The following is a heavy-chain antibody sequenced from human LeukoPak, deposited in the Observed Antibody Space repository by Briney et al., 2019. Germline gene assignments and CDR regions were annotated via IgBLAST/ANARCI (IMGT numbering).Heavy chain of an antibody. V-gene: IGHV3-21*01. CDR2: ISSSSSYI. Sequence: PGGSLRLSCAASGFTFSSYSMNWVRQAPGKGLEWVSSISSSSSYIYYADSVKGRFTISRDNAKNSLYLQMNSLRAEDTAVYYCARARDGYPIGYFDYWGQGTLVTVSS. J-gene: IGHJ4*02. CDR1: GFTFSSYS. D-gene: IGHD5-24*01. CDR3: ARARDGYPIGYFDY.